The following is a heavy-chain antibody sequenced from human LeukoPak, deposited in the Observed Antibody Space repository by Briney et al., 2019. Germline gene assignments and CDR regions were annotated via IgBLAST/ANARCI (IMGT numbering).Heavy chain of an antibody. CDR2: IYYSGST. Sequence: SETLSLTCTVSGGSISSYYWSWIRQPPGKGLEWIGYIYYSGSTNYDPSLKSRVTISVDTSKNQFSLKLSSVTAADTAVYYCAREAYSSGWYTPYYFDYLGQGTLVTVSS. D-gene: IGHD6-19*01. V-gene: IGHV4-59*01. CDR1: GGSISSYY. CDR3: AREAYSSGWYTPYYFDY. J-gene: IGHJ4*02.